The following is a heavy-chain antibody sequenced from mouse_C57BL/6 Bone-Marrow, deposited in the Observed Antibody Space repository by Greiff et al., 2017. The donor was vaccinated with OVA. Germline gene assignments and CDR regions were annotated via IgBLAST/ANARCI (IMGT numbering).Heavy chain of an antibody. D-gene: IGHD4-1*01. CDR3: ARERVTGTLDY. V-gene: IGHV3-6*01. Sequence: EVKLMESGPGLVKPSQSLSLTCSVTGYSITSGYYWNWIRQFPGNKLEWMSYISYDGSNNYNPSLKNRISITRDTSKNQFFLKLNSVTTEDTATYYCARERVTGTLDYWGQGTTLTVSS. J-gene: IGHJ2*01. CDR1: GYSITSGYY. CDR2: ISYDGSN.